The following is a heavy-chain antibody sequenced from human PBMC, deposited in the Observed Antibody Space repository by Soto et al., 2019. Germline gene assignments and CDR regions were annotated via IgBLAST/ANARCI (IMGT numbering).Heavy chain of an antibody. J-gene: IGHJ4*02. CDR3: AKARGEGLPAAAFDY. Sequence: EVQLVESGGGLVQPGRSLRLSCAASGFTFDDYAIHWVRQAPGKGLEWVSGISWNSGSIGYADSVKGRFTISRDNAKNSLYLQMDNVSAEDPALYYCAKARGEGLPAAAFDYWGQGTLVTVSS. V-gene: IGHV3-9*01. D-gene: IGHD2-2*01. CDR2: ISWNSGSI. CDR1: GFTFDDYA.